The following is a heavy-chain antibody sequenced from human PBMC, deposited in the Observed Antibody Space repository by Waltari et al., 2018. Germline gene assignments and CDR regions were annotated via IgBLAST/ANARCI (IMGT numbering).Heavy chain of an antibody. V-gene: IGHV1-69*01. CDR2: SIPIFGTA. CDR1: GGTFSSYA. J-gene: IGHJ6*02. D-gene: IGHD6-19*01. Sequence: QVQLVQSGAEVKKPGSSVKVSCKASGGTFSSYAISWVRQAPGQGLEWMGGSIPIFGTANYAQKFQGRVTITADESTSTAYMELSSLRSEDTAVYYCARGRYSSGWPRGVYYYGMDVWGQGTTVTVSS. CDR3: ARGRYSSGWPRGVYYYGMDV.